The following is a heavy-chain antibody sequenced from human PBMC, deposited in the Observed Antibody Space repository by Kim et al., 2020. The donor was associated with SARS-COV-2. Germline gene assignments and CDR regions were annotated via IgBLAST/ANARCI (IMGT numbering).Heavy chain of an antibody. D-gene: IGHD2-21*02. J-gene: IGHJ4*02. Sequence: SVKVSCKTSGRSFGNYAVSWVRQAPGQGLEWMGRIFPIVDVIDYAQMFQDRLTITADKSTSTVYMELASLRSDDTAVYYCARWEWRGGGDCPYVDTWGQ. CDR3: ARWEWRGGGDCPYVDT. CDR1: GRSFGNYA. V-gene: IGHV1-69*04. CDR2: IFPIVDVI.